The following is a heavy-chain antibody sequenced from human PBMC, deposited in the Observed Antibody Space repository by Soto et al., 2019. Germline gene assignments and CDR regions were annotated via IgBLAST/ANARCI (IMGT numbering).Heavy chain of an antibody. Sequence: QVQLVQSGAEVKKPGASVKVSCKASGYTFTSYAMHWVRQAPGQRREWMGWSNAGNGNTKYSQKVQGRVTITRDTSASTAYMELSSLRSEDTAVYYCASSAGSSSSPFDYWGQGTLVTVSS. J-gene: IGHJ4*02. D-gene: IGHD6-6*01. CDR1: GYTFTSYA. V-gene: IGHV1-3*01. CDR3: ASSAGSSSSPFDY. CDR2: SNAGNGNT.